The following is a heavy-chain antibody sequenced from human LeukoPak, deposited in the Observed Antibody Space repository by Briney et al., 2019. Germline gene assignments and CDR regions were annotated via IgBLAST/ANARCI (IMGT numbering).Heavy chain of an antibody. V-gene: IGHV4-59*01. CDR1: GGSITTYY. D-gene: IGHD2-2*01. CDR2: FYYSGST. J-gene: IGHJ4*02. Sequence: PSETLSLTCTVSGGSITTYYWNWIRQPPGKGLEWIGYFYYSGSTKYNPSLKSRVAISVDTSKNQFSLKLNSVTAADTAVYYCARGDNNYAHWGRGTLVTVSS. CDR3: ARGDNNYAH.